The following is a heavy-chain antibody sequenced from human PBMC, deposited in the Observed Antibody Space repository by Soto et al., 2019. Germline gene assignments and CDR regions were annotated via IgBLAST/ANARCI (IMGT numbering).Heavy chain of an antibody. D-gene: IGHD3-16*01. V-gene: IGHV3-23*01. CDR2: ITESGDGT. J-gene: IGHJ4*02. CDR3: ATSIGALNEY. CDR1: GFTFSSSA. Sequence: GGSLRLSCLTSGFTFSSSAMTWVRQAPGKGLDWVSAITESGDGTFYADSVKGRFTISRDNSKNTLFLQMNSLTIEDTALYYCATSIGALNEYWGQGILVTVSS.